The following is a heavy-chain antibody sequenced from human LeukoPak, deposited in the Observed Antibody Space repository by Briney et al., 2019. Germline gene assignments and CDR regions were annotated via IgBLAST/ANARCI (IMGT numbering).Heavy chain of an antibody. D-gene: IGHD1-26*01. Sequence: GGSLRLSCAASGFSFSDYSMTWVRQAPGKALEWVSSISGNSFHIFYADSVKGRFTISRDNAYKSLYLQLNSLRAEDTAVYYCASGTIVGARGADNWGQGTLVTVSS. CDR1: GFSFSDYS. CDR3: ASGTIVGARGADN. CDR2: ISGNSFHI. J-gene: IGHJ4*02. V-gene: IGHV3-21*01.